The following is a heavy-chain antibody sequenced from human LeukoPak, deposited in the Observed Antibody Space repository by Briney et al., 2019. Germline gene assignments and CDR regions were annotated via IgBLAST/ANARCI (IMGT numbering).Heavy chain of an antibody. Sequence: GGSLRLFCAASGFTFSNYAMSWVRQAPGKGLEWVSAITGSGGNTYYADSVKGRFTISRDNSKNTVFLQMNSLRAEDTVVYYCAKWGDYDVLTGYYVSDYWGQGTLVTVPS. V-gene: IGHV3-23*01. CDR3: AKWGDYDVLTGYYVSDY. D-gene: IGHD3-9*01. CDR2: ITGSGGNT. CDR1: GFTFSNYA. J-gene: IGHJ4*02.